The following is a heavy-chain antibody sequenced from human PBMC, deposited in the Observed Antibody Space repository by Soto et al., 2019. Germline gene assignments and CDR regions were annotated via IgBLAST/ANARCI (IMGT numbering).Heavy chain of an antibody. D-gene: IGHD3-10*01. CDR2: VKSKAYGGTT. CDR3: TVPTPEVNTYYYGSGSPQDYMDV. CDR1: GFTFSNAW. V-gene: IGHV3-15*07. J-gene: IGHJ6*03. Sequence: PGGSLRLSCAASGFTFSNAWINWVRQAPGKGLEWVGRVKSKAYGGTTEYAASVKGRFTISRDDSKSIAYLQMNSLKTEDTAVYYCTVPTPEVNTYYYGSGSPQDYMDVWGKGTTVTVSS.